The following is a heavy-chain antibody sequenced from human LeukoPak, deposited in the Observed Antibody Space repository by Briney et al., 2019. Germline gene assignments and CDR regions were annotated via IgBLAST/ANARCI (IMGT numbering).Heavy chain of an antibody. D-gene: IGHD3-3*01. CDR2: ISAYNGNT. CDR1: GYTFTSYG. V-gene: IGHV1-18*01. Sequence: GASVKVSCKASGYTFTSYGISWVRQAPGQGLEWMGWISAYNGNTNYAQKLQGRVTMTTDTSTSTAYMELRSLRSDDTAVYYCARAQRDFWSGYYSYWGQGTLVTVSS. J-gene: IGHJ4*02. CDR3: ARAQRDFWSGYYSY.